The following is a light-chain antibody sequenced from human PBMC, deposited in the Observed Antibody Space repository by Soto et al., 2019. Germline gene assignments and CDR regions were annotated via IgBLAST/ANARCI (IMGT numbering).Light chain of an antibody. CDR3: QSYESSLSGWI. J-gene: IGLJ2*01. CDR1: SSNIGAGYD. Sequence: QSVLTQPPSMSGALGQGVTISCTGSSSNIGAGYDVHWYQQVPGTAPKLLIYGNTNRPSGVPDRFSASKSGTSASLAISGLQAEDEADYYCQSYESSLSGWIFGGGTKLTVL. CDR2: GNT. V-gene: IGLV1-40*01.